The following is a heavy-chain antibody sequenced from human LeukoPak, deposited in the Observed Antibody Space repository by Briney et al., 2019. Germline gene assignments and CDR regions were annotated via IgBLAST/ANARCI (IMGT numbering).Heavy chain of an antibody. J-gene: IGHJ3*02. CDR1: GGSISSYY. CDR2: IFYSGST. D-gene: IGHD3-10*01. Sequence: SGTLSLTCTVSGGSISSYYWSWIRQPPGKGLEWIGNIFYSGSTYYSPSLKSRVTISLDTSRNQFSLKLNSVTAADTAVYYCAKSNGYGLVDIWGQGTMVTVSS. V-gene: IGHV4-59*12. CDR3: AKSNGYGLVDI.